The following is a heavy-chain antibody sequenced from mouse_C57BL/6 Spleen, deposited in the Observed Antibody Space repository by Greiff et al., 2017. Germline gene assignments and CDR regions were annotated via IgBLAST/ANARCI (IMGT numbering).Heavy chain of an antibody. Sequence: EVKVVESGAELVRPGASVKLSCTASGFNINDYYMHWVKQRPEQGLEWIGRIDPEDGDTEYAPKFQGKATMTADTSSNTAYLQLSSLTSEDTAVYYCTGYYGSSSYAMDYWGQGTSVTVSS. CDR3: TGYYGSSSYAMDY. CDR2: IDPEDGDT. CDR1: GFNINDYY. V-gene: IGHV14-1*01. J-gene: IGHJ4*01. D-gene: IGHD1-1*01.